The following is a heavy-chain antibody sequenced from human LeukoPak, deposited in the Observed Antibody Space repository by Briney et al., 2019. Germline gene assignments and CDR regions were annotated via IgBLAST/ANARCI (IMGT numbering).Heavy chain of an antibody. CDR1: GFTLSTNA. Sequence: PGGSLRLSCLTSGFTLSTNALSWVRQAPGKGLEWISGISGSGASTYYADSVKGWFTISRDDSRNTLYLQMNSLRGDDTAVYYCAKDVGKWESLHFFDYWGQGTLVTVSS. D-gene: IGHD1-26*01. J-gene: IGHJ4*02. CDR3: AKDVGKWESLHFFDY. V-gene: IGHV3-23*01. CDR2: ISGSGAST.